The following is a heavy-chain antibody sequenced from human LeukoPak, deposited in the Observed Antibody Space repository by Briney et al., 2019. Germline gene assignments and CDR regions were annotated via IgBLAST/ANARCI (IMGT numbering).Heavy chain of an antibody. Sequence: SETLSLTCAVHGGSFSGYYWSWIRQPPGKGLEWIGEINHSGSTNYNPSLKSRVTISVDTSKNQFSLKLSSVTAADTAVYYCARYGEGYSYSLYYYYGMDVWGQGTTVTVSS. D-gene: IGHD5-18*01. CDR3: ARYGEGYSYSLYYYYGMDV. V-gene: IGHV4-34*01. CDR2: INHSGST. CDR1: GGSFSGYY. J-gene: IGHJ6*02.